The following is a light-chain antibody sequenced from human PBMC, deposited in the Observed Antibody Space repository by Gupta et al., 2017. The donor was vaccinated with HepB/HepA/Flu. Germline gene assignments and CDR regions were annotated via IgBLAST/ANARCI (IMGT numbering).Light chain of an antibody. V-gene: IGLV2-14*03. CDR1: SSDVGGHNY. CDR2: DVG. Sequence: QSALTQPASVSGSPGQSITISCTGTSSDVGGHNYVSWYQQHPGKAPRLIIYDVGNRPSGVSNRFAGSKSANTASLTISGLQAEDEAYYYCTSYSSTSTWVFGGGTKLTVL. J-gene: IGLJ3*02. CDR3: TSYSSTSTWV.